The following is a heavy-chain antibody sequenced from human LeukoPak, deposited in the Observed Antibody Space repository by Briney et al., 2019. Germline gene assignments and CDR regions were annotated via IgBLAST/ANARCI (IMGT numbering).Heavy chain of an antibody. J-gene: IGHJ4*02. D-gene: IGHD6-19*01. V-gene: IGHV3-15*01. Sequence: KTGGSLRLSCAASGFTFSSYSMNWVRQAPGKGLEWVGRIKSKTDDWTTDYAAPVKGRFFISRDDSENTVYLQMNSLKAEDTAVYYCNTDQSSGWYGGFGYWGQGTLVTVSS. CDR3: NTDQSSGWYGGFGY. CDR1: GFTFSSYS. CDR2: IKSKTDDWTT.